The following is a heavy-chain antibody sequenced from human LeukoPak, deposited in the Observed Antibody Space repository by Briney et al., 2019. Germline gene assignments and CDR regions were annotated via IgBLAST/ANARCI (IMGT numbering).Heavy chain of an antibody. V-gene: IGHV4-34*01. J-gene: IGHJ4*02. Sequence: SETLSLTCAVYGGSFSGYYWSWIRQPPGKGLEWMGEINHSGSTNYNPSLTSRVTISVDTSKNQFSLKLSSVTAADTAVYYCARRAKTTVTTPYYIDYWGQGTLVTVSS. CDR1: GGSFSGYY. CDR3: ARRAKTTVTTPYYIDY. D-gene: IGHD4-17*01. CDR2: INHSGST.